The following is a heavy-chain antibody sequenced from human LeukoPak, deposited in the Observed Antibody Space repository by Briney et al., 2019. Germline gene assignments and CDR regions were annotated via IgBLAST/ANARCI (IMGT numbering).Heavy chain of an antibody. V-gene: IGHV4-59*12. CDR3: ARGRGGTYYGIDH. CDR2: VYYSGSTNY. CDR1: GGSIRSYY. Sequence: SETLSLTCTVSGGSIRSYYWSWIRQPPGKGLEWIGYVYYSGSTNYNYNPSLKSRVTISVDTSKNQFSLTLKSVTAADTAVYYCARGRGGTYYGIDHWGQGTLVTVSS. J-gene: IGHJ4*02. D-gene: IGHD1-26*01.